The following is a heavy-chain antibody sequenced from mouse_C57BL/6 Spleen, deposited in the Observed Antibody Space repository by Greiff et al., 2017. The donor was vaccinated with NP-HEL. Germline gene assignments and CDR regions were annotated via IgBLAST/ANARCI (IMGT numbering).Heavy chain of an antibody. CDR2: IDPETGGT. Sequence: QVQLKESGAELVRPGASVTLSCKASGYTFTDYEMHWVKQTPVHGLEWIGAIDPETGGTAYNQKFKGKAILTADKSSSTAYMELRSLTSEDSAVYYCTRLGSNSFDYWGQGTTLTVSS. CDR3: TRLGSNSFDY. J-gene: IGHJ2*01. D-gene: IGHD1-1*01. CDR1: GYTFTDYE. V-gene: IGHV1-15*01.